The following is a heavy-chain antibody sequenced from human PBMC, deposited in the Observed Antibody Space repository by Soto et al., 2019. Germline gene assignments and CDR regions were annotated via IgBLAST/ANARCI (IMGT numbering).Heavy chain of an antibody. Sequence: GGSLRLSCAASGFTFDGYAMHWVRQAPGKGLEWVSGISWNSGSIGYADSVKGRFTISRDNAKNSLYLQMNSLRAEDTALYWCAEDKGGSGWYYGMDVWGQGTTVTVSS. CDR1: GFTFDGYA. V-gene: IGHV3-9*01. J-gene: IGHJ6*02. D-gene: IGHD6-25*01. CDR3: AEDKGGSGWYYGMDV. CDR2: ISWNSGSI.